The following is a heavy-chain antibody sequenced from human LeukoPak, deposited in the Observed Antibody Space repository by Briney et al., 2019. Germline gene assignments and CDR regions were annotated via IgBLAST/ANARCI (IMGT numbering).Heavy chain of an antibody. D-gene: IGHD3-22*01. Sequence: PSETLSLTCTVSGYSISSGYYWGWIRQPPGKGLEWIASIYHRGNTYYNTSLESRVTISVDTSKSQFSLRLRSVTAADTAVYFWASDPNLDYYDSRCYPYYFDNRGQGTLGTGSS. CDR3: ASDPNLDYYDSRCYPYYFDN. J-gene: IGHJ4*02. CDR2: IYHRGNT. V-gene: IGHV4-38-2*02. CDR1: GYSISSGYY.